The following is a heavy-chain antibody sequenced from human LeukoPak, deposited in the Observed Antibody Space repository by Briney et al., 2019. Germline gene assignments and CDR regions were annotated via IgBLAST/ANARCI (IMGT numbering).Heavy chain of an antibody. Sequence: PSETLSLTCTVSGGSINSYYWSWIREPPGKGLEWIGYIYYSGYTSYNPSLKSRATISVDTSKNQFSLKLSSVTAADTAVYYCARYCGGDCHPASFDYWGQGTLVTVSS. CDR3: ARYCGGDCHPASFDY. CDR2: IYYSGYT. V-gene: IGHV4-59*08. D-gene: IGHD2-21*02. CDR1: GGSINSYY. J-gene: IGHJ4*02.